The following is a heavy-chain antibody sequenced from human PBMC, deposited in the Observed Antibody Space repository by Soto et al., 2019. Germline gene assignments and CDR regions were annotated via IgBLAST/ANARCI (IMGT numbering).Heavy chain of an antibody. J-gene: IGHJ6*02. D-gene: IGHD3-22*01. CDR3: ARLKGLFDSRDHIGEAHYNYGLDV. Sequence: QAQLAQSGTEVKKPGASVKVSCKASGYIFTGFYIHWVRQAPGQGLEWMGGIKPDSGGTDYAEKFQGRVTMTRDTSINTAYMELSRLRHDDTAVYYCARLKGLFDSRDHIGEAHYNYGLDVWGQGTTVTVSS. CDR2: IKPDSGGT. CDR1: GYIFTGFY. V-gene: IGHV1-2*02.